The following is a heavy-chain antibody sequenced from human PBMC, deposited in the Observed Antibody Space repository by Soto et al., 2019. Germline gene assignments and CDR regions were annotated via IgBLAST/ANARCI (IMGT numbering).Heavy chain of an antibody. Sequence: SSEPLSLTCGVSGGSISGGGSSWSWIRQPPGKGLEWIGYIYHSGSTYYNPSLKSRVTISVDRSKNQFSLKLSSVTAADTAVYYCASGGDYNYYYGMDVWGQGTTVTVSS. J-gene: IGHJ6*02. CDR1: GGSISGGGSS. V-gene: IGHV4-30-2*01. CDR2: IYHSGST. CDR3: ASGGDYNYYYGMDV. D-gene: IGHD4-17*01.